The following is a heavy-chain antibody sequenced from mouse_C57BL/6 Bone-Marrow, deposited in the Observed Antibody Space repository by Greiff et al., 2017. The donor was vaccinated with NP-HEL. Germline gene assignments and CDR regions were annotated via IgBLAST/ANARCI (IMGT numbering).Heavy chain of an antibody. D-gene: IGHD1-1*01. CDR2: IDPSDSYT. J-gene: IGHJ3*01. V-gene: IGHV1-50*01. CDR1: GYTLTTYW. CDR3: ARKAYYGRSYEFAY. Sequence: VKLQQPGAELVKPGASVKLSCKASGYTLTTYWMQWVKQRPGQGLEWIGEIDPSDSYTNYNQKFKGKATLTVDTSSSTANMQLSSLTSEDSAVYYCARKAYYGRSYEFAYWGQGTLVTVSA.